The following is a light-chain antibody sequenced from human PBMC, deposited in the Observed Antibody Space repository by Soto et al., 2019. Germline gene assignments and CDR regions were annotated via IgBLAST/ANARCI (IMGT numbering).Light chain of an antibody. CDR1: QSVDSY. V-gene: IGKV3-11*01. CDR3: QQRLNWPLT. Sequence: DIVLTQSPATLSLSPGERATLSCRASQSVDSYLAWYQQIPGQAPRLLIYDASNRATGIPARFSGSGSGTDFTLTISSLEPEDFAVYYCQQRLNWPLTFGGGTKVEIK. CDR2: DAS. J-gene: IGKJ4*01.